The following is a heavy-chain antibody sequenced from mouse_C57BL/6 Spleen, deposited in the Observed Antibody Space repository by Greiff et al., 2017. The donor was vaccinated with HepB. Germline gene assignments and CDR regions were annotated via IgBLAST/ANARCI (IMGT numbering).Heavy chain of an antibody. D-gene: IGHD1-1*01. Sequence: EVMLVESGGGLVQPKGSLKLSCAASGFSFNTYAMNWVRQAPGKGLEWVARIRSKSNNYATYYADSVKDRFTISRDDSESMLYLQMNNLKTEDTAMYYCVRPYYGSSWAYWGQGTLVTVSA. CDR3: VRPYYGSSWAY. J-gene: IGHJ3*01. CDR1: GFSFNTYA. CDR2: IRSKSNNYAT. V-gene: IGHV10-1*01.